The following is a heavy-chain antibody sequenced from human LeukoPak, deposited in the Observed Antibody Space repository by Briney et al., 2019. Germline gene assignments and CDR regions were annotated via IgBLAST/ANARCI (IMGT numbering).Heavy chain of an antibody. V-gene: IGHV4-61*01. CDR3: ARRLHTSGWLDL. CDR2: ISYSGST. CDR1: GGSVSSGSYY. D-gene: IGHD6-25*01. Sequence: SETLSLTCTVSGGSVSSGSYYWTWIRQPPGKGLEWIGYISYSGSTNFNPSLKSRVSISVDTSKNQLSLQLSSVTASDTAVYYCARRLHTSGWLDLWGQGTLVTVSS. J-gene: IGHJ5*02.